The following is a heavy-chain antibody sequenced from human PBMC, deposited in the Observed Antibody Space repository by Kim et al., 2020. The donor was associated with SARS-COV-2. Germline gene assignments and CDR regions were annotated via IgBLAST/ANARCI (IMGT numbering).Heavy chain of an antibody. Sequence: SETLSLTCTVSGGSISSYYWSWIRQPPGKGLEWIGYIYYSGSTNYNPSLKSRVTISVDTSKNQFSLKLSSVTAADTAVYYCARDSGSYHYFDYWGQGTL. V-gene: IGHV4-59*01. CDR3: ARDSGSYHYFDY. CDR2: IYYSGST. J-gene: IGHJ4*02. CDR1: GGSISSYY. D-gene: IGHD1-26*01.